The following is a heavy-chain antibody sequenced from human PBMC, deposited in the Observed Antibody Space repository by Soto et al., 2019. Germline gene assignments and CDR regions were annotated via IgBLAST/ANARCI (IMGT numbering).Heavy chain of an antibody. J-gene: IGHJ3*02. D-gene: IGHD4-17*01. Sequence: EVQLLESGGGLVQPGRSLRLSCAASGFTFVDYAMHWVLRAPGKGLEWVLGVSWHSGSIGDADAVRGRFTISRDNATNSPYLQMNSLTAEDSALYSGAKGPTPDYAYYLEAFDIWGRGTMVTVSS. CDR2: VSWHSGSI. V-gene: IGHV3-9*01. CDR3: AKGPTPDYAYYLEAFDI. CDR1: GFTFVDYA.